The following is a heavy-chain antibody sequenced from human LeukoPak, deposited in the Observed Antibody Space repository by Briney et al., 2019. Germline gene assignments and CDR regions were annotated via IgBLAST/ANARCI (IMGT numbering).Heavy chain of an antibody. D-gene: IGHD2-15*01. J-gene: IGHJ4*02. V-gene: IGHV4-34*01. Sequence: SETLSLTCAVYGGSFSGYCWSWIRQPPGKGLEWIGEINHSGSTNYNPSLKSRVTISVDTSKNQFSLKLSSVTAADTAVYYCAESYCSGGSCYGGDYWGQGTLVTVSS. CDR2: INHSGST. CDR1: GGSFSGYC. CDR3: AESYCSGGSCYGGDY.